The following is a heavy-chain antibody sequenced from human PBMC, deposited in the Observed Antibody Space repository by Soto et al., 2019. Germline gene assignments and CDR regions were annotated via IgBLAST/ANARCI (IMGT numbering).Heavy chain of an antibody. CDR2: IYYSGST. CDR3: ARPEPRPVLRYFDWLRLGDAFDI. V-gene: IGHV4-39*01. CDR1: GGSISSSSYY. D-gene: IGHD3-9*01. J-gene: IGHJ3*02. Sequence: QLQLQESGPGLVKPSETLSLTCTVSGGSISSSSYYWGWIRQPPGKGLEWIGSIYYSGSTYYNPSLKSRVTISVDTSKNQFSLKLSSVTAADTAVYYCARPEPRPVLRYFDWLRLGDAFDIWGQGTMVTVSS.